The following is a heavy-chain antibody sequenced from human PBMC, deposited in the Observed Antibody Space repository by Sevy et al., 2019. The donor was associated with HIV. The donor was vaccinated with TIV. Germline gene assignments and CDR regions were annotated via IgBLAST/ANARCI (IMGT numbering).Heavy chain of an antibody. CDR1: GYTFTGHY. CDR2: INHNSGAT. D-gene: IGHD3-16*02. Sequence: ASVKVSCKASGYTFTGHYIHWVRQAPGQGLEWMGLINHNSGATKYAQKFQGRVTMTRDTSISAAYMDLSGLRSDDIAVYYCARGNMITFGRVIATFDAWGRGTQVTVSS. CDR3: ARGNMITFGRVIATFDA. V-gene: IGHV1-2*02. J-gene: IGHJ4*02.